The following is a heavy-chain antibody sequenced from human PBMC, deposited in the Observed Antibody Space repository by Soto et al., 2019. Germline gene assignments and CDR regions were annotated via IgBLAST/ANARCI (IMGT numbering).Heavy chain of an antibody. D-gene: IGHD4-17*01. CDR2: IYHSGST. CDR3: ARLRHHYGRPRFEP. J-gene: IGHJ5*02. CDR1: SGSISSSNW. V-gene: IGHV4-4*02. Sequence: PSETLSLTCAVSSGSISSSNWWSWVRQPPGKGLEWIGEIYHSGSTNYNPSLKSRVTISVDKSKNQFSLKLSSVTAADTAVYYCARLRHHYGRPRFEPWGPGTRVTVSS.